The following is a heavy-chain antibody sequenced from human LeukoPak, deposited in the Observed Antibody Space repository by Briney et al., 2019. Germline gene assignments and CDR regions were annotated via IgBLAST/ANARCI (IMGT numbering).Heavy chain of an antibody. CDR3: ARGGRVDYGEGYGMDV. D-gene: IGHD4-17*01. V-gene: IGHV1-3*01. Sequence: ASVKVSCKASGYTFTSYAMHWVRQAPGQRLEWMGWINAGNGNTKYSQKFQGRVTMTRNTSISTAYMELSSLRSEDTAVYYCARGGRVDYGEGYGMDVWGQGTTVTVSS. CDR2: INAGNGNT. CDR1: GYTFTSYA. J-gene: IGHJ6*02.